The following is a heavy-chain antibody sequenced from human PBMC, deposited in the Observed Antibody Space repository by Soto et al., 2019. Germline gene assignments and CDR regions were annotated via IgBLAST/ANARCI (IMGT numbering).Heavy chain of an antibody. CDR3: ARHEIPAVTQ. J-gene: IGHJ4*02. D-gene: IGHD4-4*01. V-gene: IGHV4-59*08. Sequence: PSETLSLTCSVSGDSISSSYWSWIRQPPGKGLEWIGYIYYSGSTNYNPSLKSRVTISLDTSKNQFSLKVSSVTAADTAVYSCARHEIPAVTQWGQGTLVTV. CDR2: IYYSGST. CDR1: GDSISSSY.